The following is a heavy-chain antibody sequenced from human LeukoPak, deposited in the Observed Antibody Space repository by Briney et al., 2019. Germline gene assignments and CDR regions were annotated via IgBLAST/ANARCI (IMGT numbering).Heavy chain of an antibody. V-gene: IGHV3-74*01. D-gene: IGHD1-7*01. CDR1: GFTFRSYW. J-gene: IGHJ4*02. CDR2: INSDGSST. Sequence: GSLRLPCAGSGFTFRSYWMHWVRQAPGEGLVWVSRINSDGSSTSYADSVKGRFTISRDNAKNTLYLQMNSLRAEDTAVYFCATKTSDFDYWGQGTLVTVSS. CDR3: ATKTSDFDY.